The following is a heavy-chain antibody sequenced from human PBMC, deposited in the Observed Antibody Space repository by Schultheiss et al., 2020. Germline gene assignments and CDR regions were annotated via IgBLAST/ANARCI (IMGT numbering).Heavy chain of an antibody. V-gene: IGHV1-2*02. CDR1: GYTVTDYF. J-gene: IGHJ5*02. Sequence: ASVKVSCKASGYTVTDYFIHWVRQAPGQGLEWMGWINPNSGDTKYAQRFQGSVTVTRDTSITTAYMELAGLTSDDTGTYYCARDGLSGYLSSGGYKYFDPWGQGTLVTVSS. CDR3: ARDGLSGYLSSGGYKYFDP. D-gene: IGHD3-10*01. CDR2: INPNSGDT.